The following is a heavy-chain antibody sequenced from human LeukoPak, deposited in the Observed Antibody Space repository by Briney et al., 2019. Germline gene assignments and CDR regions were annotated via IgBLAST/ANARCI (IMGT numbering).Heavy chain of an antibody. V-gene: IGHV3-48*01. D-gene: IGHD3-3*01. CDR3: ARGPVTTYDFWSGGYNWFDP. CDR1: GFTFSSYS. CDR2: ISSSSSTI. J-gene: IGHJ5*02. Sequence: PGGSLRLSCAASGFTFSSYSMNWVRQAPGKGLEWVSYISSSSSTIYYADSVKGRFTISRDNAKNSLYLQMNSLRAEDTAVYYCARGPVTTYDFWSGGYNWFDPWGQGTLVTVSS.